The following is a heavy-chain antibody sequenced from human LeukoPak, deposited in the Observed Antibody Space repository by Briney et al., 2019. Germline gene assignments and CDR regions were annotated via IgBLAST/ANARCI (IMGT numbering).Heavy chain of an antibody. CDR2: IYTSGST. CDR1: GGSISSYY. J-gene: IGHJ3*02. CDR3: ARVSIVVTTFDI. D-gene: IGHD2-21*02. Sequence: SETLSLTCTVSGGSISSYYWSWIRQPAGKGLEWIGRIYTSGSTNYNPSLKSRVTMSVDTSKNQSYLKLSSVIAADTAVYYCARVSIVVTTFDIWGQGTIVTASS. V-gene: IGHV4-4*07.